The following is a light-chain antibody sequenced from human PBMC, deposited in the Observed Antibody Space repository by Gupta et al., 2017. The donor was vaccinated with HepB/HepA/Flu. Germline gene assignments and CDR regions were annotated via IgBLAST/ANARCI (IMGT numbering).Light chain of an antibody. V-gene: IGKV2-28*01. CDR3: RQALQTPLLT. CDR1: QSRLHSNGYNY. CDR2: LGS. Sequence: VVMQPPLALPVTSGEPSSISCRSSQSRLHSNGYNYLDWYLQKPGQAPQLLIYLGSNRAAGVPDRFSGSGSGTDFTLKISRGEAEDVGVYYCRQALQTPLLTFGGGTKVEIK. J-gene: IGKJ4*01.